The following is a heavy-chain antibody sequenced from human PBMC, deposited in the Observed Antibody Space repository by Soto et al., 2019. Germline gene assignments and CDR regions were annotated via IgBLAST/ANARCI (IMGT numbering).Heavy chain of an antibody. CDR2: IWYDGSNK. CDR1: GFTFSSYG. CDR3: ARDLVYVRYFDWTPTDNYYYYGMDV. D-gene: IGHD3-9*01. J-gene: IGHJ6*02. Sequence: PGGSLRLSCAASGFTFSSYGMHWVRQAPGKGLEWVAVIWYDGSNKYYADSVKGRFTISRDNSKNTLYLQMNSLRAEDTAVYYCARDLVYVRYFDWTPTDNYYYYGMDVWGQGTTVTVSS. V-gene: IGHV3-33*01.